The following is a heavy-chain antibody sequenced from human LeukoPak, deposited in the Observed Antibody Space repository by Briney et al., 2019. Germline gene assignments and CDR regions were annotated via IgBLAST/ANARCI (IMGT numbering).Heavy chain of an antibody. CDR3: ARVGILLWFGELFYYFDY. V-gene: IGHV3-7*01. CDR2: IKQDGSEK. D-gene: IGHD3-10*01. CDR1: GFTFSSYW. Sequence: PGGSLRLSCAASGFTFSSYWMSWVRQAPGKGLEWVANIKQDGSEKYYVHSVKGRFTISRDNAKNSLYLQMNSLRAEDTAVYYCARVGILLWFGELFYYFDYWGQGTLVTVSS. J-gene: IGHJ4*02.